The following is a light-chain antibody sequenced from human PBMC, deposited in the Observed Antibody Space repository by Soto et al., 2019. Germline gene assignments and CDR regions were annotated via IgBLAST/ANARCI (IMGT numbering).Light chain of an antibody. CDR1: SSDVGGYNY. V-gene: IGLV2-8*01. J-gene: IGLJ1*01. CDR2: EVS. CDR3: TSYAGSNNYD. Sequence: QSALAQPPSASGSPGQSVTISCTGTSSDVGGYNYVSWYQQYPGKAPKLMIYEVSKRPSGVPDRFSGSKSGNTASLTVSGLQADDEADYYCTSYAGSNNYDFGTGTKVTVL.